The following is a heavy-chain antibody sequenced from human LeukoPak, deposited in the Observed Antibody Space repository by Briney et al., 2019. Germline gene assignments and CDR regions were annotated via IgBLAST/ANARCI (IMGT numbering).Heavy chain of an antibody. CDR3: ARGPYSYDSSGAFDI. D-gene: IGHD3-22*01. V-gene: IGHV4-4*07. Sequence: SETLSLTCIVSGGSMSRYYWSWIRQPAGKGLEWIGRISSSGSTNYNPSLKSRVTISVDTSKNQFSLKLSSVTAADTAVYFCARGPYSYDSSGAFDIWGQGTMVTVSS. J-gene: IGHJ3*02. CDR2: ISSSGST. CDR1: GGSMSRYY.